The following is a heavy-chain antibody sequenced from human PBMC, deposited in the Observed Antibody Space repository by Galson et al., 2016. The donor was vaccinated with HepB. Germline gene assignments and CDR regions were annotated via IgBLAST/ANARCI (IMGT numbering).Heavy chain of an antibody. CDR2: ISGSGGST. D-gene: IGHD3-10*01. V-gene: IGHV3-23*01. CDR1: GFTFSSYA. CDR3: ARDNYFRLGY. Sequence: SLRLSCAASGFTFSSYAMSWVRQAPGKGLEWVSAISGSGGSTYYADSVKGRFTISRDNAKNSLYLEMNSLRDEDTAVYYCARDNYFRLGYWGQGTLVTVSS. J-gene: IGHJ4*02.